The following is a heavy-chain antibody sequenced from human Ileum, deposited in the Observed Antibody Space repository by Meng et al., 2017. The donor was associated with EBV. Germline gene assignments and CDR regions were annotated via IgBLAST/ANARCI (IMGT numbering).Heavy chain of an antibody. V-gene: IGHV4-4*02. CDR3: ASGRDYAWHS. D-gene: IGHD4-17*01. CDR2: IYHSGST. J-gene: IGHJ4*02. Sequence: QVQLQEAGPGLVNPSGTLSLPCAVSGASISSNNWWSWVRQPPGKGLEWIGDIYHSGSTNYNPSFKSRVTMSVDKSKNQISLNLSSVTAADTAVYYCASGRDYAWHSWGRGTLVTVSS. CDR1: GASISSNNW.